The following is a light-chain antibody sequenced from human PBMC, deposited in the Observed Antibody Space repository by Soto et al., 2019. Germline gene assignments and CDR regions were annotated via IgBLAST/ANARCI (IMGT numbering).Light chain of an antibody. CDR1: QNLSRN. CDR2: GAS. V-gene: IGKV3-15*01. Sequence: EIVMTQSPATLSVSPGERATLSCRASQNLSRNLAWYQQNPGQAPRLLIYGASTRATGIPASFSGSGSGTDFPLTISSLQSEDFAVYYCQHYDNWPHTFGQGTKLDIK. J-gene: IGKJ2*01. CDR3: QHYDNWPHT.